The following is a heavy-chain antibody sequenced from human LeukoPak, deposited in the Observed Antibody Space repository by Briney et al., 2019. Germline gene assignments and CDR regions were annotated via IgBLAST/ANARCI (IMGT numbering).Heavy chain of an antibody. Sequence: GGSLRLSCAASGFTLSSYWMIWVRQAPGKGLEWVANIKQDGSEISNVDSVKGRFTISRDNAKNSLYLQMNSLRAEDTAVYYCVRGNPFGGYWGQGTLVTVSS. V-gene: IGHV3-7*03. CDR2: IKQDGSEI. D-gene: IGHD2-15*01. CDR1: GFTLSSYW. CDR3: VRGNPFGGY. J-gene: IGHJ4*02.